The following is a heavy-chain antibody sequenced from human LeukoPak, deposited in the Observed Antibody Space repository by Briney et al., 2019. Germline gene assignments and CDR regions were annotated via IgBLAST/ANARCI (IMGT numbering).Heavy chain of an antibody. Sequence: SVKVSCKASGGTFSSYAISWVRQAPGQGLEWMGGIIPIFGTANYAQKFQGRVTITTDESTSTAYMELSCLRSEDTAVYYCARDSGNYGDYVLGDYWGQGTLVTVSS. D-gene: IGHD4-17*01. V-gene: IGHV1-69*05. CDR2: IIPIFGTA. CDR1: GGTFSSYA. J-gene: IGHJ4*02. CDR3: ARDSGNYGDYVLGDY.